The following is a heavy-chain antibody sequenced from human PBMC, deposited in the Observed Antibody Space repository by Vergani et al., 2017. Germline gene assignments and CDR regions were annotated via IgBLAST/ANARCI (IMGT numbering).Heavy chain of an antibody. J-gene: IGHJ4*02. Sequence: QVQLQESGPGLLRPSETLSPTCRVSGVSITGGNYWGWVRQSPVSGLEWLGSVFHLGTLYYNPSLQSRVTISMDANNHFSLKLTSGTAADTAVYYCVRDFHSRGPFDVWGQGSLVTVAS. CDR3: VRDFHSRGPFDV. D-gene: IGHD3/OR15-3a*01. CDR2: VFHLGTL. CDR1: GVSITGGNY. V-gene: IGHV4-38-2*02.